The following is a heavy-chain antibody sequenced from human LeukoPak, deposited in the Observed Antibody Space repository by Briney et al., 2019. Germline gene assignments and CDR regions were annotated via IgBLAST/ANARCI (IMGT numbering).Heavy chain of an antibody. J-gene: IGHJ5*02. V-gene: IGHV3-7*01. Sequence: GGSLRLSCAASGFTFSSYWMSWVRQAPGKGLEWVANIKQDGSEKYYVDSVKGRFTISRDNAKNSLYLQMNSLRAEDTAVYYCAREMDTVNDWFDPWGQGTLVTVSS. D-gene: IGHD5-18*01. CDR2: IKQDGSEK. CDR3: AREMDTVNDWFDP. CDR1: GFTFSSYW.